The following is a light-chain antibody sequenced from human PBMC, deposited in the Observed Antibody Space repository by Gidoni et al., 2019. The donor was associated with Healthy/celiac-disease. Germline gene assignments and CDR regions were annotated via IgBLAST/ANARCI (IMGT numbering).Light chain of an antibody. V-gene: IGLV1-40*01. J-gene: IGLJ2*01. Sequence: QSVLTQPPSVSGAPGQRVTISCTGSSSNIGAGYDVHWYQPLPGTAPNLLIYGNSNRPSGVPDRFSGSKSGTSASLAITGLQAEDEADYYCQSYDSSLSGSVFGGGTKLTV. CDR1: SSNIGAGYD. CDR3: QSYDSSLSGSV. CDR2: GNS.